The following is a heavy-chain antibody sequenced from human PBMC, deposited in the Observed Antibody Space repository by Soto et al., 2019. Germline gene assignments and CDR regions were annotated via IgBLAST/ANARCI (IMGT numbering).Heavy chain of an antibody. Sequence: EVQLLESGGGLVQPGGSLRLSCAASGFTFSSYAMSWVRQAPGKGLEWVSAISGSGGSTYYADSVKGRFTISRDNSKNPLYLQMNSLRAEDTAVYYCAKRVWRGYYYYGMDVWGQGTTVTVSS. CDR3: AKRVWRGYYYYGMDV. J-gene: IGHJ6*02. CDR1: GFTFSSYA. CDR2: ISGSGGST. D-gene: IGHD1-1*01. V-gene: IGHV3-23*01.